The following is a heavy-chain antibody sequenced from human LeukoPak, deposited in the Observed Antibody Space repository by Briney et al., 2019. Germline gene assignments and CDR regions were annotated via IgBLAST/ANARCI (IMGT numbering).Heavy chain of an antibody. D-gene: IGHD1-26*01. V-gene: IGHV1-69*13. CDR2: IIPIFGTA. CDR3: ATDGASGSYSRSFNY. J-gene: IGHJ4*02. Sequence: ASVKVSCKASGGTFSSYAISWVRQAPGQGLEWMGGIIPIFGTANYAQKFQGRVTITADESTSTAYMELSSLRSEDTAVYYCATDGASGSYSRSFNYWGQGTLVTVSS. CDR1: GGTFSSYA.